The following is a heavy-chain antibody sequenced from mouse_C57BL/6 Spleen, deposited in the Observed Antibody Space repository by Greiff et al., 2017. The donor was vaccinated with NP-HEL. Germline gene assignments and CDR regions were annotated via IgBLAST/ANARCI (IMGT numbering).Heavy chain of an antibody. CDR3: ARSPYDGYRPWAY. CDR1: GFTFSSYG. Sequence: EVQLVESGGDLVKPGGSLKLSCAASGFTFSSYGMSWVRQTPDKRLEWVATISSGGSYTYYPDSVKGRFTISRDNAKNTLYLQMSSLKSEDTAMYYCARSPYDGYRPWAYWGQGTLVTVSA. J-gene: IGHJ3*01. D-gene: IGHD2-3*01. CDR2: ISSGGSYT. V-gene: IGHV5-6*01.